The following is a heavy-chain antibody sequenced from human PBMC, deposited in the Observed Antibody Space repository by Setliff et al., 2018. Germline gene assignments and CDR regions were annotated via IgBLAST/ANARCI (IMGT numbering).Heavy chain of an antibody. Sequence: PSETLSLTCTVSGGSISSHYWSWIRQPPGKGLEWIGYIYSSGSTNYNPSLKSRVTISVDTSKNQFSLKLSSVTAADMAVYYCARGPRGYGSGSYYATEYFQHWGQGTQVTVSS. CDR3: ARGPRGYGSGSYYATEYFQH. D-gene: IGHD3-10*01. CDR2: IYSSGST. V-gene: IGHV4-4*08. J-gene: IGHJ1*01. CDR1: GGSISSHY.